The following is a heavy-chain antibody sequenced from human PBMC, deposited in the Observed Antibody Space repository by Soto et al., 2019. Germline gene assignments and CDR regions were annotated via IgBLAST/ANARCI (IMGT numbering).Heavy chain of an antibody. CDR2: INTGNGTT. CDR1: GYIFSDYP. CDR3: ASNACDY. J-gene: IGHJ4*02. Sequence: QVQFLPSGAELKKPGASVKVSCKTSGYIFSDYPIHWVRQAPGRGLEWVAWINTGNGTTRYSPRLQGRVTLRTDTSASTVNMHLTGLRIEDTAVYYCASNACDYWGQGTMVAGS. V-gene: IGHV1-3*04.